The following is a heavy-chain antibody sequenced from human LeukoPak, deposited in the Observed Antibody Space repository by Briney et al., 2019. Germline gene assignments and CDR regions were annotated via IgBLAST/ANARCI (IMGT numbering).Heavy chain of an antibody. D-gene: IGHD2-21*01. J-gene: IGHJ4*02. CDR2: IYPSDSDT. CDR1: GYTFTSYW. CDR3: ARPNCGGDCFDY. Sequence: GESLKISCKGSGYTFTSYWIAWVRQMPGKGLEWMGIIYPSDSDTRYSPSFQGQVTISADKSFSTAHLQWSSLKASDTAMYYCARPNCGGDCFDYWGQGTLVTVSS. V-gene: IGHV5-51*01.